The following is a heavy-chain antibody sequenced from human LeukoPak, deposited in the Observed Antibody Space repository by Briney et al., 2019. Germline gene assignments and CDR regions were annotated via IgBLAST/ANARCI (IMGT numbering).Heavy chain of an antibody. CDR3: ARDWDCSSTSCPKGVVDYYYYMDV. CDR2: INPNSGGT. Sequence: ASVKVSCKASGYTFTSYAMNWVRQAPGQGLEWMGWINPNSGGTNYAQKFQGRVTMTRDTSISTAYMELSRLRSDDTAVYYCARDWDCSSTSCPKGVVDYYYYMDVWGKGTTVTVSS. J-gene: IGHJ6*03. CDR1: GYTFTSYA. D-gene: IGHD2-2*01. V-gene: IGHV1-2*02.